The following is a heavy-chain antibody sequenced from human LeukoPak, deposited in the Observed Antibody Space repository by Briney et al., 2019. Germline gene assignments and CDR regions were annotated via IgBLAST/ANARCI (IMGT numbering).Heavy chain of an antibody. CDR2: ISGSAGST. CDR1: RFTFSSYA. CDR3: AAFDFDY. J-gene: IGHJ4*02. D-gene: IGHD2/OR15-2a*01. Sequence: GGSLRLSCAASRFTFSSYAMSWVRQAPGKGLEWVSTISGSAGSTYYADSVKGRFTISRDNSKNTLFLQMNSLRAEDTAVYYCAAFDFDYWGQGTLVTVSS. V-gene: IGHV3-23*01.